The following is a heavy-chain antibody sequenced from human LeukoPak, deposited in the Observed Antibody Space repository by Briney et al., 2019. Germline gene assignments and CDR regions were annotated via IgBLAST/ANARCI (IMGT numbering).Heavy chain of an antibody. D-gene: IGHD5-18*01. Sequence: ASVKVSCKVSGYTFTTYGLSWVRQAPGQGLEWMGWISGYNGNTNYARKLQGRVTMTTDISTSTAYVELRSLRSGDTAVYYCARAHVDTAMGGVDYWGQGTLVTVSS. CDR2: ISGYNGNT. J-gene: IGHJ4*02. CDR3: ARAHVDTAMGGVDY. CDR1: GYTFTTYG. V-gene: IGHV1-18*01.